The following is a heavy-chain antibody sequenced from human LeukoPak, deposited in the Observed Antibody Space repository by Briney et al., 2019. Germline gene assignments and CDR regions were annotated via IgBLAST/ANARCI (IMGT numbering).Heavy chain of an antibody. D-gene: IGHD5-12*01. V-gene: IGHV4-59*08. CDR1: GDSTAGYY. CDR2: VYRSGQI. Sequence: SETLSLTCSVSGDSTAGYYWGWIRQSPGRAPEWLAYVYRSGQIDYSSSLRGRVTVSLDRSKNQFSLKLSSVTAADTAVYYCARQSNLVATFYYYYYMDVWGKGTTVTVSS. CDR3: ARQSNLVATFYYYYYMDV. J-gene: IGHJ6*03.